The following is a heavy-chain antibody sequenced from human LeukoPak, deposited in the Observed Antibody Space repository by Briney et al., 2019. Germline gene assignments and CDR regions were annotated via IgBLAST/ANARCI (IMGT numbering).Heavy chain of an antibody. V-gene: IGHV4-61*08. J-gene: IGHJ5*02. CDR1: GGSVSSSGYS. CDR2: TYYSGRT. CDR3: ALRRLTSAQIIEDNWFDP. Sequence: TSETLSLTCTVSGGSVSSSGYSWNWIRQPPGKTLEWIGYTYYSGRTNYNPDLKSRVTISLDTSKNQFSLRLTSVTAADTAVYYCALRRLTSAQIIEDNWFDPWGQGTLVTVSS. D-gene: IGHD2/OR15-2a*01.